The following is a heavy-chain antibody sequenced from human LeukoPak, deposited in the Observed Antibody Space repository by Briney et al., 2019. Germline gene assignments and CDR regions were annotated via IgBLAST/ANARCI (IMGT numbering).Heavy chain of an antibody. CDR1: GFTFSGYW. J-gene: IGHJ4*02. V-gene: IGHV3-23*01. D-gene: IGHD7-27*01. CDR3: AKDANWGFEY. Sequence: PGGSLRLSCAASGFTFSGYWMHWVRQAPGKGLEWVSTISGSGGSTYYADSVKGHFTISRDNSKNTLYLQMSSLRAEDTAVYYCAKDANWGFEYWGQGTLVTVSS. CDR2: ISGSGGST.